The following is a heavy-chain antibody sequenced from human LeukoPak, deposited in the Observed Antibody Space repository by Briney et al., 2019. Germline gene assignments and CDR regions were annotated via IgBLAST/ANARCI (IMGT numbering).Heavy chain of an antibody. CDR2: IIPIFGTA. Sequence: SVKVSCKASEGTFSSYAISWVRQAPGQGLESMGGIIPIFGTANYAQKFQGRVTITADESTSTAYMELSSLRSEDTAVYYCARVGYSYGYSPWKYYFDYWGQGTLVTVSS. V-gene: IGHV1-69*13. CDR1: EGTFSSYA. D-gene: IGHD5-18*01. J-gene: IGHJ4*02. CDR3: ARVGYSYGYSPWKYYFDY.